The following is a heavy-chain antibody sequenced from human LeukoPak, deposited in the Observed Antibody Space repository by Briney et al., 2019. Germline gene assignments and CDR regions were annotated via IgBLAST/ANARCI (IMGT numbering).Heavy chain of an antibody. CDR1: GGSISSYY. J-gene: IGHJ5*02. Sequence: SETLSLTCTVSGGSISSYYWSWIRQPPGKGLEWIACISYSGSTKYNPSLESRVTISVDTSKNQLSLKLSSVTAADTAVYYCAREPGFDSSGYLNWFDPWGQGTLVTVSS. D-gene: IGHD3-22*01. V-gene: IGHV4-59*01. CDR2: ISYSGST. CDR3: AREPGFDSSGYLNWFDP.